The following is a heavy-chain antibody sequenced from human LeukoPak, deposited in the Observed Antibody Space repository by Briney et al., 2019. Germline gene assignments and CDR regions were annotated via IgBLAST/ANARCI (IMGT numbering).Heavy chain of an antibody. V-gene: IGHV3-23*01. CDR3: AKEWWFGESNWFDP. D-gene: IGHD3-10*01. Sequence: GGSLRLSCGASGLTFTSYAMSWVRQAPGKGLEWVSAISGSGGSTYYADSVKGRFTISRDNSKNTLYLQMNSLRAEDTAVYYCAKEWWFGESNWFDPWGQGTLVTVSS. CDR2: ISGSGGST. CDR1: GLTFTSYA. J-gene: IGHJ5*02.